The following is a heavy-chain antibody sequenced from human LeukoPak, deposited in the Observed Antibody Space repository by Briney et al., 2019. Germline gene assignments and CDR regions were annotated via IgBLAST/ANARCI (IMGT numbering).Heavy chain of an antibody. J-gene: IGHJ4*02. CDR3: ARGRYSSGWYVELAY. V-gene: IGHV4-34*01. D-gene: IGHD6-19*01. CDR1: GGSFSGYY. CDR2: INHSGST. Sequence: PSETLSLTCAVYGGSFSGYYWSWIRQPPGKGLEWIGEINHSGSTNYNPSLKSRVTISVDTSKNQFSLKLSSVTAADTAVYYCARGRYSSGWYVELAYWGQGTLVTVSS.